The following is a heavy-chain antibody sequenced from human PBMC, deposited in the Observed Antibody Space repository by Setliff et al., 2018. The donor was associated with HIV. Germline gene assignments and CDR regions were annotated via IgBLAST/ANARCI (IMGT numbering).Heavy chain of an antibody. CDR1: GGTFSSYA. CDR3: ARDLETRTRTSLYYYGMDV. V-gene: IGHV1-69*10. J-gene: IGHJ6*02. Sequence: GASVKVSCKASGGTFSSYAISWVRQAPGQGLEWMGGIIPILGIANYAQKFQGRVTITADKSTSTAYMELSSLRSEDTAVYYCARDLETRTRTSLYYYGMDVWGQGTTVTVSS. CDR2: IIPILGIA.